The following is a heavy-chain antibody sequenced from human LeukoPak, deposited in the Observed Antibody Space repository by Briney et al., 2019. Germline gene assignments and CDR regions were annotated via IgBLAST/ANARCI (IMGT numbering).Heavy chain of an antibody. J-gene: IGHJ5*02. CDR3: AKALYSGYDYYNWFDP. D-gene: IGHD5-12*01. CDR1: GFTFSSYG. Sequence: GRSLRLSCAASGFTFSSYGMHWVRQAPGKGLEWVAVISYDGSNKYYADSVKGRFTISRDNSKNTLYLQMNSLRAEDTAVYYCAKALYSGYDYYNWFDPWGQGTLVTVSS. V-gene: IGHV3-30*18. CDR2: ISYDGSNK.